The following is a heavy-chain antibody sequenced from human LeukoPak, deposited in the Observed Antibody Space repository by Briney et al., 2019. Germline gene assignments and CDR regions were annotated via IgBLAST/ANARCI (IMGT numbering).Heavy chain of an antibody. CDR3: AKLGAYSSSWYGFFDY. V-gene: IGHV5-51*01. CDR2: IYPGESEA. J-gene: IGHJ4*02. Sequence: GESLKISCKGSGYSFSNYWIGWVRQMPGKGLEWMGIIYPGESEARYSPSVQGQVTISADKSITTAYLQCSSLTASDTAMYYCAKLGAYSSSWYGFFDYWGQGTLVAVSS. D-gene: IGHD6-13*01. CDR1: GYSFSNYW.